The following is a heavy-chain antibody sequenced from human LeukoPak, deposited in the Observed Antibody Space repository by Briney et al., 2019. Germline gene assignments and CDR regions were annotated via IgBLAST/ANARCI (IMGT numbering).Heavy chain of an antibody. J-gene: IGHJ6*03. V-gene: IGHV1-2*02. CDR1: GYTFTGYY. Sequence: ASVKVSCKASGYTFTGYYMHWVRQAPGQGLEWMGWINPNSGGTNYAQKFQGRFTMTRDTSISTVYMELSSLRSDDTAVYYCARADSVPAGDYHYWYMDVWGKGTTVTVSS. D-gene: IGHD2-2*01. CDR3: ARADSVPAGDYHYWYMDV. CDR2: INPNSGGT.